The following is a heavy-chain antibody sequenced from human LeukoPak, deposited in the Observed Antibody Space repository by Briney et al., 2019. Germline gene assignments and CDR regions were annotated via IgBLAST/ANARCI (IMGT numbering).Heavy chain of an antibody. Sequence: GGSLRLSCVAFGFTFSRYDVHWVRQAPGKGLEWVAVTSDDGKKKIYADSVKGRFTISRDNAKNSLYLQMNSLRAEDTAVYYCATSSVDHGNNIWGQGTMVTVSS. D-gene: IGHD1-14*01. CDR1: GFTFSRYD. J-gene: IGHJ3*02. CDR3: ATSSVDHGNNI. CDR2: TSDDGKKK. V-gene: IGHV3-30*04.